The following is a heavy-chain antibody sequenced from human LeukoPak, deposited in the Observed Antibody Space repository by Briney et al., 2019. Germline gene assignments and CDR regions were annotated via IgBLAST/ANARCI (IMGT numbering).Heavy chain of an antibody. D-gene: IGHD6-19*01. CDR3: AKDRGIAVAANWYFDL. CDR1: GFTLSNYA. J-gene: IGHJ2*01. V-gene: IGHV3-9*01. CDR2: ISWNSGSI. Sequence: QPGGSLRLSCAASGFTLSNYAMSWVRQAPGKGLEWVSGISWNSGSIGYADSVKGRFTISRDNAKNSLYLQMNSLRAEDTALYYCAKDRGIAVAANWYFDLWGRGTLVTVSS.